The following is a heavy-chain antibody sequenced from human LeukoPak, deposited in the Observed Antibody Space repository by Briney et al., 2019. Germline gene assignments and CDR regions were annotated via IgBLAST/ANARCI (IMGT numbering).Heavy chain of an antibody. D-gene: IGHD3-16*01. V-gene: IGHV3-53*01. J-gene: IGHJ4*02. Sequence: GGSLRLSCAASGFTVSSNYMSWVRQAPGKGLEWVSIIYSGGGTYYADSVKGRFTISRDNSKSTLYLQINSLRAEDTAVYYCARGGNGPFDYWGQGTLVTVSS. CDR2: IYSGGGT. CDR1: GFTVSSNY. CDR3: ARGGNGPFDY.